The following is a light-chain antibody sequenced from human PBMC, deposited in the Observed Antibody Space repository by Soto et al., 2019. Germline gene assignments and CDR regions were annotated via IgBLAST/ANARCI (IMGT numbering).Light chain of an antibody. J-gene: IGLJ1*01. CDR2: DVT. V-gene: IGLV2-14*03. CDR1: SSDIGGYNY. Sequence: QSALTQPASVSGSPGQSITISCTGTSSDIGGYNYVSWYQQHPGKAPKLMIYDVTYRPSGVSNRFSASKSGNTASLTISGLQAEDEADYYCCSYAGSRYYVFGTGTKVTVL. CDR3: CSYAGSRYYV.